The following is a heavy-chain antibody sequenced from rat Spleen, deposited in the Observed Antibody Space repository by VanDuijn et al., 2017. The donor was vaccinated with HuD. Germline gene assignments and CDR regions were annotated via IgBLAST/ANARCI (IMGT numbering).Heavy chain of an antibody. CDR1: GFSLTSNS. CDR2: IWAGGGT. D-gene: IGHD1-12*02. J-gene: IGHJ4*01. V-gene: IGHV2-72*01. CDR3: ARHLDYYDGSYYYGYVMDA. Sequence: QVQLKESGPGLVQPSQTLSLTCTVSGFSLTSNSVSWVRQPPGKGLEWMGAIWAGGGTNYNSAVQSRLSISRDTSKSQVFLKMNSLQPEDTGPYYCARHLDYYDGSYYYGYVMDAWGQGASVTVSS.